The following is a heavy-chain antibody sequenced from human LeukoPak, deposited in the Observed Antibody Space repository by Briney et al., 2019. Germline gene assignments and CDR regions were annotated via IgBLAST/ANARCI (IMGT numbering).Heavy chain of an antibody. CDR3: AKVRSYWYFNL. V-gene: IGHV3-23*01. CDR2: ISVGGGST. CDR1: GFIFNSYA. Sequence: GGSLRLSCAASGFIFNSYAMSWVRQAPGKGLEWVSAISVGGGSTYHAESVKGRFTISRDNSKHTLYLQMNSLRAEDTAVYYCAKVRSYWYFNLWGRGTLVTVSS. J-gene: IGHJ2*01.